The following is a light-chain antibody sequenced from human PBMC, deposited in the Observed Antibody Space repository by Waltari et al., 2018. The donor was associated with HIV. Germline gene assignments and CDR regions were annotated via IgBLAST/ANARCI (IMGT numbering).Light chain of an antibody. CDR1: SSDVGSYHY. CDR3: SSYAGSKILVI. Sequence: QSALTQPPSASGSPGQSVTISCAGTSSDVGSYHYVSLYQQHPGKATKLMIYEVTKRPSGVPDRFSGSKSGNTASLTVSGLQADDEAEYYCSSYAGSKILVIFGGGTKLTVL. V-gene: IGLV2-8*01. J-gene: IGLJ2*01. CDR2: EVT.